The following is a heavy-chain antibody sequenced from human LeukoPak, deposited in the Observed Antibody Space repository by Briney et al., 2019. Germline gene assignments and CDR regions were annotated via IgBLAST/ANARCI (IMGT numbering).Heavy chain of an antibody. J-gene: IGHJ4*01. CDR1: GFKFGTYA. CDR3: AKWGDYDMLTGYYDSDY. Sequence: GASLRPSCEASGFKFGTYAMTWVRQAPGKGLEWVSTLSGTGGSTYYADSVKGRFTVSRDDPKNTLYLQMNTLRVEDTAVYYCAKWGDYDMLTGYYDSDYWGHGTLVTVSS. D-gene: IGHD3-9*01. CDR2: LSGTGGST. V-gene: IGHV3-23*01.